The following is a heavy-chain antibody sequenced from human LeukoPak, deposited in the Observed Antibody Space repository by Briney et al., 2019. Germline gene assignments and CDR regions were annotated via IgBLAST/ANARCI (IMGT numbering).Heavy chain of an antibody. J-gene: IGHJ4*02. D-gene: IGHD5-12*01. Sequence: GGSLRLSCAASGFTFSSYGMHWVRQAPGKGLVWVSRISGDGSTTFYADSVKGRFTISRDNSKNTLCLQMNSLRAEDTAVYYCTRGYSGYGNFDCWGQGTLVTVSS. V-gene: IGHV3-74*01. CDR1: GFTFSSYG. CDR3: TRGYSGYGNFDC. CDR2: ISGDGSTT.